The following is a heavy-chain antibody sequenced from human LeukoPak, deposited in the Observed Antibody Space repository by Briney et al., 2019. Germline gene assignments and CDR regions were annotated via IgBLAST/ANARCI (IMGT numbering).Heavy chain of an antibody. D-gene: IGHD1-26*01. J-gene: IGHJ4*02. Sequence: SETPSLTCTVSGGSISSYYWSWIRQPPGKGLEWIGYIYYSGSTNYNPSLKSRVTISVDTSKNQFSLKLSSVTAADTAVYYCARVLRVGATTQFDYWGQGTLVTVSS. CDR3: ARVLRVGATTQFDY. CDR1: GGSISSYY. V-gene: IGHV4-59*01. CDR2: IYYSGST.